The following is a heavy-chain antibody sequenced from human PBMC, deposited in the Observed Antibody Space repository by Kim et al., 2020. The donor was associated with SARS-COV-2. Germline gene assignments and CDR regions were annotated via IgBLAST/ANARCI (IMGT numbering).Heavy chain of an antibody. D-gene: IGHD6-19*01. Sequence: DTRYSPPFQGQVTISADKSISTAYLQWSSLKASDTAMYYCAREQWLYAFDIWGQGTMVTVSS. CDR3: AREQWLYAFDI. J-gene: IGHJ3*02. V-gene: IGHV5-51*01. CDR2: DT.